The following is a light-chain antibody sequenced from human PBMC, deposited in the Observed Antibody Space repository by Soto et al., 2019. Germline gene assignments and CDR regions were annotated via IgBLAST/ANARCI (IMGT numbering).Light chain of an antibody. V-gene: IGLV1-44*01. CDR1: SSNIGSNT. Sequence: SVLTQPPSPSGTPGQRVTISCSGSSSNIGSNTVNWYQQLPRTAPKLVIFSNNQRPSGVPDRFSGSKSGTSASLAISGLQSEDEADYYCAAWDDSLNAYVFGTGTKVTVL. CDR2: SNN. CDR3: AAWDDSLNAYV. J-gene: IGLJ1*01.